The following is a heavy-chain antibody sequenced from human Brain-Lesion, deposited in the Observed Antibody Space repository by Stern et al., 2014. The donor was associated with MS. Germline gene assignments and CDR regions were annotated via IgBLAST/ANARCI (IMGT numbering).Heavy chain of an antibody. J-gene: IGHJ4*02. D-gene: IGHD6-13*01. Sequence: VQLEESGPGLVKPSGTLSLTCAVSGGSISSSNWWSWVRQSPGKGLEWIGESDHSGSTIYNPSLKSRVTVSVDKSKNPFSLTLRSVTAADTAVYFCARFPASRPHVFDSWGQGTLVTVSS. V-gene: IGHV4-4*02. CDR3: ARFPASRPHVFDS. CDR2: SDHSGST. CDR1: GGSISSSNW.